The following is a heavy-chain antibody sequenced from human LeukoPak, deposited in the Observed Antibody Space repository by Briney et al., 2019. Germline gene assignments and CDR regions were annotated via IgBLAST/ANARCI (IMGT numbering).Heavy chain of an antibody. D-gene: IGHD2-2*01. Sequence: GGSLRLSCADSGFTFSSYAMNWVRQAPGKGLEWVSSISSSSGYIFYADSVKGRFTISRDNSKNIVYLQMDSLRVDDTALYYCARGGYQPYYYMDVWGTGTTVTVSS. CDR2: ISSSSGYI. J-gene: IGHJ6*03. CDR3: ARGGYQPYYYMDV. V-gene: IGHV3-21*01. CDR1: GFTFSSYA.